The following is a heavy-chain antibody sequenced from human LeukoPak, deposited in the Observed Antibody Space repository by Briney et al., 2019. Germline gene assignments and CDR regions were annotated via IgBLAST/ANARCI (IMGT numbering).Heavy chain of an antibody. CDR1: GFLFSSYE. CDR3: ARAYYDGSGYSFDY. J-gene: IGHJ4*02. D-gene: IGHD3-22*01. V-gene: IGHV3-48*03. CDR2: ISTSGGTI. Sequence: GGSLRLSCAASGFLFSSYEMNWVRQAPGKGLEWVSYISTSGGTIYYADSVKGRFTISRDSAKNSLYLQMNSLRDEDTAVYYCARAYYDGSGYSFDYWGQGTLVTVSS.